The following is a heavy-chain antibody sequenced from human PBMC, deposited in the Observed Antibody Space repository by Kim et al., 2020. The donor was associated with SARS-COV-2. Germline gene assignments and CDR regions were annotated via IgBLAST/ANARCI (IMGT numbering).Heavy chain of an antibody. D-gene: IGHD3-3*01. CDR2: IWYDGSNK. J-gene: IGHJ6*02. V-gene: IGHV3-33*01. CDR1: GFTFSSYG. CDR3: AREAIFGVVPHYYYYGMDV. Sequence: GGSLRLSCAASGFTFSSYGMHWVRQAPGKGLEWVAVIWYDGSNKYYADSVKGRFTISRDNSKNTLYLQMNSLRAEDTAVYYCAREAIFGVVPHYYYYGMDVWGQGTTVTVSS.